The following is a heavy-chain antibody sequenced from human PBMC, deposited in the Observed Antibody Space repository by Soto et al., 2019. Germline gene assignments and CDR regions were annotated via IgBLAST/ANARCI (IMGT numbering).Heavy chain of an antibody. J-gene: IGHJ5*02. V-gene: IGHV3-53*01. CDR2: IYSGGST. Sequence: GGSLRLSCAASGFSVSSSHMNWVRQAPGKGPEWVSVIYSGGSTYYAVSVKGRFTISRDNSKNTVYLQMNSLRAEDTAVYYCARLGPYGSGGYSFRYNWFDPWGQGTLVTVSS. D-gene: IGHD3-10*01. CDR1: GFSVSSSH. CDR3: ARLGPYGSGGYSFRYNWFDP.